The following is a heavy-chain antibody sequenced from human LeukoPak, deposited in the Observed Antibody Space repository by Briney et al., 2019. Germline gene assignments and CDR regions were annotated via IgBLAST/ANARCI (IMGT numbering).Heavy chain of an antibody. D-gene: IGHD6-19*01. V-gene: IGHV3-23*01. Sequence: PGGSLRLSCEASGFTFRSYAMSWVRQAPGKGLQWVSGISGGGESTYSADSVKGRFTISRDNSKNTLYLHMNSLRAEDTAVYYCAKFKVSVAGEIDVWGRGTLVTVSS. CDR2: ISGGGEST. CDR3: AKFKVSVAGEIDV. J-gene: IGHJ2*01. CDR1: GFTFRSYA.